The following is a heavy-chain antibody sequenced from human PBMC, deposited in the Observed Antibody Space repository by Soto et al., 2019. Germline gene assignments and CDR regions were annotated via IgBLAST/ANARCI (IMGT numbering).Heavy chain of an antibody. D-gene: IGHD5-18*01. CDR3: AKRAVDPATRAFDY. Sequence: GSLRLSCAASGSGFTFSSYAMSWVRQAPGQGLEWVSAISAYDGSTYYADSVKGRFTVSRDNSKNTLYLQMNSLRAEDTAVYYCAKRAVDPATRAFDYWGQGTLVTVSS. V-gene: IGHV3-23*01. J-gene: IGHJ4*02. CDR1: GSGFTFSSYA. CDR2: ISAYDGST.